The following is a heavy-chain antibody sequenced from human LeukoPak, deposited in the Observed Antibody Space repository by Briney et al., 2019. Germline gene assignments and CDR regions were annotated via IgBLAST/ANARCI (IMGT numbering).Heavy chain of an antibody. Sequence: PSETLSLTCTVSGGSISSGGYYWSWIRQPPGKGLEWIGYIYYSGSTYYNPSLKSRVTISVDTSKNQFSLKLSSVTAADTAVYYCARFNGGGSGSYFGYWGQGTLVTVSS. J-gene: IGHJ4*02. CDR1: GGSISSGGYY. D-gene: IGHD3-10*01. CDR3: ARFNGGGSGSYFGY. CDR2: IYYSGST. V-gene: IGHV4-31*03.